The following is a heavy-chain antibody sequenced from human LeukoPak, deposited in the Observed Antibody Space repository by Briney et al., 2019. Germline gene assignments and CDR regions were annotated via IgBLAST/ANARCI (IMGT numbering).Heavy chain of an antibody. D-gene: IGHD3-9*01. Sequence: SETLSLTCTVSGGSISSYYWSWIRRPAGKGLEWIGRIYTSGSTNYNPSLKSRVTMSVDTSKNQFSLKLSSVTAADTAVYYCARGLYYDILTGLLEGWFDPWGQGTLVTVSS. CDR2: IYTSGST. J-gene: IGHJ5*02. CDR3: ARGLYYDILTGLLEGWFDP. V-gene: IGHV4-4*07. CDR1: GGSISSYY.